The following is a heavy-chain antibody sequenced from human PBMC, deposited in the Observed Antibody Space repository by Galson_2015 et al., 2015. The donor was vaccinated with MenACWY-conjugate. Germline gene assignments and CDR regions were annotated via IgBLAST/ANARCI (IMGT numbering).Heavy chain of an antibody. J-gene: IGHJ6*02. CDR3: ATGCWDGYNARYCYYYYYGMDV. V-gene: IGHV3-30*04. CDR2: ISYDRGSK. Sequence: GVTFGSSALDCGAQAAGTGLEWEAVISYDRGSKYCADAVKGRFTISRDNSKNTLYLQMNSLRAEDTAVYYCATGCWDGYNARYCYYYYYGMDVWGQGTTVTVSS. D-gene: IGHD5-24*01. CDR1: GVTFGSSA.